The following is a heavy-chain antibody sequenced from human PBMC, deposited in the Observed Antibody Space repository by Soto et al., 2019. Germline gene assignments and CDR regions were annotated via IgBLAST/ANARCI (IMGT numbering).Heavy chain of an antibody. Sequence: QVQLQESGPRLVKPSGSLSLTCGASGGTVASSHWWSWVRQSPGGGLEWIGNVYHTGDTNFNPSLQTRVSLSVDKSNNQFSLRLNSLTAADTAVYFCAREIVTAGGNNSLDPWGPGTLVTVSS. CDR2: VYHTGDT. V-gene: IGHV4-4*02. D-gene: IGHD2-21*02. J-gene: IGHJ5*02. CDR3: AREIVTAGGNNSLDP. CDR1: GGTVASSHW.